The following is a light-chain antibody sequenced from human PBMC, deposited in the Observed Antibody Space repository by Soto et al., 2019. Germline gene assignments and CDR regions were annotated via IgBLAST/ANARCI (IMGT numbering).Light chain of an antibody. V-gene: IGKV3-20*01. CDR2: GTS. CDR3: QQYGSSPLFT. Sequence: EIVLTQSPGTLSLSPGERATLSCRASQSVTSNYLAWYQQKPGQAPRLLIYGTSHRATGIPDRFSGSGSGTDFTLIISRLEAEDFAVYYCQQYGSSPLFTFGPGTKVDIK. CDR1: QSVTSNY. J-gene: IGKJ3*01.